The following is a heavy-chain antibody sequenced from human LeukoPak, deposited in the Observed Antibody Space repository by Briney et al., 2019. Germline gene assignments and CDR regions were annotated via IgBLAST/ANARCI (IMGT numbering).Heavy chain of an antibody. Sequence: GGSLRLSCAASGFTFSSYSMNWVRQAPGKGLEWVSTITSSSRYIYYSDSVKGRFTISRDNANNSLFLQMNSLRAEDTAVYYCARDPHGDYYFDYWGQGTLVTVSS. CDR1: GFTFSSYS. CDR3: ARDPHGDYYFDY. V-gene: IGHV3-21*01. D-gene: IGHD4-17*01. CDR2: ITSSSRYI. J-gene: IGHJ4*02.